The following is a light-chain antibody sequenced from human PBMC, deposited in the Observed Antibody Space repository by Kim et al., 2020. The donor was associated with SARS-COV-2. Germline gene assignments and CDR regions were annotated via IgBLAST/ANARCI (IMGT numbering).Light chain of an antibody. V-gene: IGLV6-57*02. CDR2: EDD. Sequence: CTGSSGNIASNYVKWYQQRPGSAPTTVIYEDDQRPSGVPDRFSGSIDRSSNSAFLTISGLRTEDEADYYCQSYSVSQSYDTPLQWVLGGGTQLTVL. CDR3: QSYSVSQSYDTPLQWV. CDR1: SGNIASNY. J-gene: IGLJ3*02.